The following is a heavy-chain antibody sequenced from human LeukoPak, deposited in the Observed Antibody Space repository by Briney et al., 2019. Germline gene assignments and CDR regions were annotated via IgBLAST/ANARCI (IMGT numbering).Heavy chain of an antibody. CDR1: GGSISTPIYY. Sequence: SETLSLTCTVSGGSISTPIYYWGWIRQPPGKGLEWIGSIFYSGSTYYNPSLKSRVTISVDTSKNQFSLKLSSVTAADTAVYYCARVLIWFGQLQNWFDPWGPGTLVTVSS. V-gene: IGHV4-39*07. J-gene: IGHJ5*02. D-gene: IGHD3-10*01. CDR2: IFYSGST. CDR3: ARVLIWFGQLQNWFDP.